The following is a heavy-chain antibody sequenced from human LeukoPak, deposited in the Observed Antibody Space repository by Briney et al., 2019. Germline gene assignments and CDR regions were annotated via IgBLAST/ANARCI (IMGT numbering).Heavy chain of an antibody. CDR2: ISSSSSYI. Sequence: HPGGSLRLSCAASGFTFSSYSMNWVRQAPGKGLEWVSSISSSSSYIYYADSVKGRFTISRDNAKNSLYLQMNSLRAEDTAVYYCARGDTAMAFPHDYWGQGTLVTVSS. V-gene: IGHV3-21*01. J-gene: IGHJ4*02. CDR3: ARGDTAMAFPHDY. CDR1: GFTFSSYS. D-gene: IGHD5-18*01.